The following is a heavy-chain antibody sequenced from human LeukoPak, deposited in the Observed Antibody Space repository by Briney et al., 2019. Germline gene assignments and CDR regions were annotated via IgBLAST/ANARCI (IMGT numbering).Heavy chain of an antibody. V-gene: IGHV5-51*01. J-gene: IGHJ4*02. D-gene: IGHD6-6*01. CDR3: ARTESIAATPDY. Sequence: GESLKISCRGSGYRFTSYWIGWVRQMPGKGLEWMGFIYPGDSDTRYSPSFQGQVTISADKSMSTAYLQWSSLKASDTAMYYCARTESIAATPDYWGQGTLVTVSS. CDR1: GYRFTSYW. CDR2: IYPGDSDT.